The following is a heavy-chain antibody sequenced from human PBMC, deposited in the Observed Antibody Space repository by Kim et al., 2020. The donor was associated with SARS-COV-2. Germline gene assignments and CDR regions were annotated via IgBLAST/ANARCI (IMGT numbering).Heavy chain of an antibody. Sequence: SPSFQGQVTISADKSISTAYLQWSSLKASDTAMYYCARLDSSGHGDAFDIWGQGTMVTVSS. D-gene: IGHD6-19*01. CDR3: ARLDSSGHGDAFDI. V-gene: IGHV5-51*01. J-gene: IGHJ3*02.